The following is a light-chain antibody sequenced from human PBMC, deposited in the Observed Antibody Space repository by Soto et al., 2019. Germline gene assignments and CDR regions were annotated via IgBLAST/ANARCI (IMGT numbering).Light chain of an antibody. CDR2: RAS. CDR3: QQYFGNFSGGS. Sequence: DIQMTQSPSTLSASVGDRVTITCRASQSINSWLAWYPQKPGKVPKILIYRASSLDTGVPSRFSGSGSGTEFALTISSLEPDDFATYYCQQYFGNFSGGSFGQGTKVEF. CDR1: QSINSW. J-gene: IGKJ2*01. V-gene: IGKV1-5*03.